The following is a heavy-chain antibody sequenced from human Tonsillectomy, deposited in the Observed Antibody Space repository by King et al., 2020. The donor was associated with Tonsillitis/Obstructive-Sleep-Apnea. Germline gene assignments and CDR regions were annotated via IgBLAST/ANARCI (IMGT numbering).Heavy chain of an antibody. J-gene: IGHJ3*02. CDR2: XXXNXGXX. Sequence: EVQLVESGGGLVQPGRSLRLSCAASGFTFDDYAMHWVRXAPGKGXXWXXXXXXNXGXXXXAXSVKRRFTISRENXKNSLYLQMNSLRAEDTALYYCAQDMGQRTWMAFDIWGQGTMVTVSS. V-gene: IGHV3-9*01. D-gene: IGHD1-1*01. CDR1: GFTFDDYA. CDR3: AQDMGQRTWMAFDI.